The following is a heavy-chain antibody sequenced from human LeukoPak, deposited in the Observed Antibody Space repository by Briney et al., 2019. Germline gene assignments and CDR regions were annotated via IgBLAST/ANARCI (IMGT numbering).Heavy chain of an antibody. Sequence: SETLSLTCAVYGGSFSGYYWSWIRQPPGKGLEWIGEINHSGSTNYNPSLKSRVTISVDTSKNQFSLKLSSVTAADTAVYYCARAVLVVAATPYYYYGMDVWGQGTTVTVSS. CDR3: ARAVLVVAATPYYYYGMDV. CDR2: INHSGST. D-gene: IGHD2-15*01. V-gene: IGHV4-34*01. CDR1: GGSFSGYY. J-gene: IGHJ6*02.